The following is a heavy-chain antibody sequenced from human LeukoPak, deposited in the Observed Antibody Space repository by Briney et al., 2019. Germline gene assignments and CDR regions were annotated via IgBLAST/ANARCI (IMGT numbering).Heavy chain of an antibody. D-gene: IGHD2-2*01. CDR3: ARGLSVVVPAVLND. V-gene: IGHV4-34*01. CDR2: INHSGST. CDR1: GGSFSGYY. J-gene: IGHJ4*02. Sequence: SETLSLTCAVYGGSFSGYYWSWIRQPPGKGLEWIGEINHSGSTNYNPSLKSRVTISVDTSKNQFSLKLSSVTAADTAVYYCARGLSVVVPAVLNDWGQGTLVTVSS.